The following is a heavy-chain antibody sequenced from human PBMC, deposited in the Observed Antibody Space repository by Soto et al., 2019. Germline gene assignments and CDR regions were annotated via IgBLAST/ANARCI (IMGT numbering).Heavy chain of an antibody. CDR2: VNPNNGDT. CDR1: GYTFSNYD. V-gene: IGHV1-8*01. D-gene: IGHD3-10*01. J-gene: IGHJ4*02. Sequence: QVQLVQSGAELKKPGASVKVSCKASGYTFSNYDMNWVRQATGQGPEWIGWVNPNNGDTGYAQKCQGRVTLTTDIATTPAYMELTSLRSEDTDISYCAKVSTKGSAIDFDYWGQGTLITVSS. CDR3: AKVSTKGSAIDFDY.